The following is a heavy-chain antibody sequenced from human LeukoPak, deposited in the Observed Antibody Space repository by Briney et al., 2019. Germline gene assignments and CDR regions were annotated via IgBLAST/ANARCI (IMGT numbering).Heavy chain of an antibody. D-gene: IGHD1-26*01. Sequence: GGSLRLSCAASGFTVSSNYMTWVRQAPGKGLEWVSIIYSGGSTYYAASVKGQFTISRDNSKNTLYLQMNSLRAEDTAVYYCARGPLSGSYGGWGQGTLVTVSS. CDR1: GFTVSSNY. CDR3: ARGPLSGSYGG. V-gene: IGHV3-53*01. CDR2: IYSGGST. J-gene: IGHJ4*02.